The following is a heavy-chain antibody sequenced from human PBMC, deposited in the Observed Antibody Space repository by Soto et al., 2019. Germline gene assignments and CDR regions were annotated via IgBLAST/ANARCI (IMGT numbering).Heavy chain of an antibody. CDR1: GGSISSSSYY. V-gene: IGHV4-39*01. CDR2: IYYSGST. CDR3: ARQVVHEHIVVVTAIGWFDP. Sequence: PSETLSLTCTVSGGSISSSSYYWGWIRQPPGKGLEWIGSIYYSGSTYYNPYLKSRITISVDTSKNQFSLKLSSVTAADTAVYYCARQVVHEHIVVVTAIGWFDPWGQGTLVTVSS. J-gene: IGHJ5*02. D-gene: IGHD2-21*02.